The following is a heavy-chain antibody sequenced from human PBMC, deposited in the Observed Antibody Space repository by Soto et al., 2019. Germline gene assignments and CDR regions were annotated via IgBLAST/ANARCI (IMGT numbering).Heavy chain of an antibody. CDR1: NVSITSSY. CDR2: VYHTGTT. D-gene: IGHD3-3*01. V-gene: IGHV4-59*01. J-gene: IGHJ5*01. CDR3: ARDFAGRGPFAP. Sequence: SETLSLTCSVSNVSITSSYWNWIRQSPGKGLEWIGFVYHTGTTKYNPSLKGRVTMSIDTSRNEFSLRLTSVTTADTAFYFCARDFAGRGPFAPWGPGTLVTVSS.